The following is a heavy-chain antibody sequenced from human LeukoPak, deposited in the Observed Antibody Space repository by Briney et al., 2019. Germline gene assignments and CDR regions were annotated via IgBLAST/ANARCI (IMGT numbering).Heavy chain of an antibody. CDR2: IIPIFGTA. CDR3: ARVGVVEGYCTNGVCSTYYFDY. Sequence: GASVKVSCKASGGTFSSYAISWVRQAPGQGLEWMGGIIPIFGTANYAQKFQGRVTITADESTSTAYMELSSLRSEDTAVYYCARVGVVEGYCTNGVCSTYYFDYWGQRTLVTVSS. CDR1: GGTFSSYA. J-gene: IGHJ4*02. D-gene: IGHD2-8*01. V-gene: IGHV1-69*01.